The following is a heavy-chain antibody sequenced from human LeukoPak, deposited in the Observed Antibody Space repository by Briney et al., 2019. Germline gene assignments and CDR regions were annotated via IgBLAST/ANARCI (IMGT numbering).Heavy chain of an antibody. CDR3: ARSPLTTNYYDSSGYYYLDY. D-gene: IGHD3-22*01. CDR1: GGTFSSYA. V-gene: IGHV1-69*05. J-gene: IGHJ4*02. Sequence: SVKVSCKASGGTFSSYAISWVRQAPGQGLEWMGGIIPIFGTANYAQKFQGRVTITTDESTSTAYMELSSLRSEDTAVYYCARSPLTTNYYDSSGYYYLDYWGQGTLVTVSS. CDR2: IIPIFGTA.